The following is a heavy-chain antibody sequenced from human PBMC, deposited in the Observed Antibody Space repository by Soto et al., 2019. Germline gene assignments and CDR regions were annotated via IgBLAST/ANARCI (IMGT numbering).Heavy chain of an antibody. CDR1: GGSISSYY. D-gene: IGHD3-10*01. CDR3: ARSYVSGSYDNVYSRAYYMDV. J-gene: IGHJ6*03. Sequence: SETLSLTCTVSGGSISSYYWSWIRQPPGKGLEWIGYIYYSGSTNYNPSLKSRVTISVDTSKNQFSLKLSSVTAADTAVYYCARSYVSGSYDNVYSRAYYMDVWGKGTTVTVSS. CDR2: IYYSGST. V-gene: IGHV4-59*01.